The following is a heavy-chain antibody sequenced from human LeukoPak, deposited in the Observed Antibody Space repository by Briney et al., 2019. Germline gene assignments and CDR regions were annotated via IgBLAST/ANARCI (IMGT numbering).Heavy chain of an antibody. CDR3: ARDGPAQMVDLDY. J-gene: IGHJ4*02. CDR2: IHPNNGDT. Sequence: AASVKVSCKASGYTFSGTGWYLSWLRQAPGQGLECMGWIHPNNGDTAYAQKFEGRVAMTRDTSISTAYMELRRLRPDDTAVYFCARDGPAQMVDLDYWGQGTLVTVSS. CDR1: GYTFSGTGWY. D-gene: IGHD3-10*01. V-gene: IGHV1-2*02.